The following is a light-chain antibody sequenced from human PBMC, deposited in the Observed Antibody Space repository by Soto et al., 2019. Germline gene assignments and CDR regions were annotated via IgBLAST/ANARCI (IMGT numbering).Light chain of an antibody. Sequence: DIQMTQSPSTLSASVGDRVTITCRASQSISILLAWYQQKPGKAPKLLIYDASSLESGVPSRFSGSGSGTEFTLTISSLQPDDFATYYCQQYNSYSQVYTFGQGTKLEIK. CDR2: DAS. V-gene: IGKV1-5*01. CDR1: QSISIL. J-gene: IGKJ2*01. CDR3: QQYNSYSQVYT.